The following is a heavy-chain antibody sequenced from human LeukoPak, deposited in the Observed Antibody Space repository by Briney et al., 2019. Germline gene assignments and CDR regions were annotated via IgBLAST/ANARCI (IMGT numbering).Heavy chain of an antibody. CDR1: GYTFTDYH. J-gene: IGHJ5*02. CDR3: ARDSLRTAIAAAGANYFDP. Sequence: ASVKVSCMASGYTFTDYHMHWVRQVPGQGLEWMGIINPSGGSTIYAQKFQGRVTMARDTSTRTVYMEVSSLRYEDTAVYYCARDSLRTAIAAAGANYFDPWGQGTLVTVSS. V-gene: IGHV1-46*01. D-gene: IGHD6-25*01. CDR2: INPSGGST.